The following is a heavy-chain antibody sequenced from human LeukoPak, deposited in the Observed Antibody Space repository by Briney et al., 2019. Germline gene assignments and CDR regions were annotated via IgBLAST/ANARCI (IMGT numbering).Heavy chain of an antibody. D-gene: IGHD5-24*01. J-gene: IGHJ3*02. CDR1: GYTFTSYY. CDR2: INPSGGST. CDR3: ARGVEMVNWRDAFDI. V-gene: IGHV1-46*01. Sequence: ASVKVSYKASGYTFTSYYMHWVRQAPGQGLEWMGIINPSGGSTSYAQKFQGRVTMTRDTSTSTVYMELSSLRSEDTAVYYCARGVEMVNWRDAFDIWGQGTMVTVSS.